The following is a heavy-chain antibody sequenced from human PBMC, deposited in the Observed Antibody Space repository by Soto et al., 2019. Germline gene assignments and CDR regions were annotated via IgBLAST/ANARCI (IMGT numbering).Heavy chain of an antibody. CDR1: GGSFSGYY. J-gene: IGHJ5*02. Sequence: PSETLSLTCAVYGGSFSGYYWSWIRQPPGKGLEWIGEINHSGSTNYNPSLKSRVTISVDTSKNQFSLKLSSVTAADTAVYYCARGNGGYAYVWGSYRATWFDPWGQGTLVTVSS. D-gene: IGHD3-16*02. V-gene: IGHV4-34*01. CDR3: ARGNGGYAYVWGSYRATWFDP. CDR2: INHSGST.